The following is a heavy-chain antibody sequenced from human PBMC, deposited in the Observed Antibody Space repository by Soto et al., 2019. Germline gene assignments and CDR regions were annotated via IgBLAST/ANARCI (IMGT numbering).Heavy chain of an antibody. Sequence: GGSLRLSCAASGFTFSSYAMHWVRQAPGKGLEWVAVISYDGSNKYYADSVKGRFTISRDNSKNTLYLQMNSLRAEDTAVYYCLSGGGYCSGGSCYSAYWGQGTLVTVSS. CDR3: LSGGGYCSGGSCYSAY. CDR2: ISYDGSNK. V-gene: IGHV3-30-3*01. J-gene: IGHJ4*02. D-gene: IGHD2-15*01. CDR1: GFTFSSYA.